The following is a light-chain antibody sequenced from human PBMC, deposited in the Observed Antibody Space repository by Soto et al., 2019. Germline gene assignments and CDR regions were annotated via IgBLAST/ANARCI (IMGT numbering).Light chain of an antibody. Sequence: DIQMTQSPSSLSASVGDRVTITCQASQDIRNYLNCYQQKPGKAPNLLIHYASNLRAGVPSRFSGSGSGTEFTFTISSLQPEDIATYYCQHYDHLPPLSFGGGTKVEIK. J-gene: IGKJ4*01. V-gene: IGKV1-33*01. CDR2: YAS. CDR3: QHYDHLPPLS. CDR1: QDIRNY.